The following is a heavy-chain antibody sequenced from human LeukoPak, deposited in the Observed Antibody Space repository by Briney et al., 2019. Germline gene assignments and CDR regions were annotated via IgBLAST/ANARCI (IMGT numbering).Heavy chain of an antibody. J-gene: IGHJ4*02. Sequence: ALVKVSCKASGYTFTSNYIHWVRQAPGQGLEWMGMIYPRDGSTSYAQKFQGRVTVTRDTSTSTVHMELSGLRSEDTAVYYCARDQEGFDYWGQGTLVTVSS. CDR1: GYTFTSNY. CDR3: ARDQEGFDY. V-gene: IGHV1-46*01. CDR2: IYPRDGST.